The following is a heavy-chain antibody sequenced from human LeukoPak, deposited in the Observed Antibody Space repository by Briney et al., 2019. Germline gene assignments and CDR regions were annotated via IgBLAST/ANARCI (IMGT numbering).Heavy chain of an antibody. CDR2: INPNSGGT. CDR1: GYTFTGYY. Sequence: GASVKVSCRASGYTFTGYYMHWVRQAPGQGLEWMGWINPNSGGTNYAQKFQGRVTMTRDTSISTAYMELSRLRSDDTAVYYCARAIDSGSYSEFDPWGQGTLVTVSS. V-gene: IGHV1-2*02. D-gene: IGHD1-26*01. J-gene: IGHJ5*02. CDR3: ARAIDSGSYSEFDP.